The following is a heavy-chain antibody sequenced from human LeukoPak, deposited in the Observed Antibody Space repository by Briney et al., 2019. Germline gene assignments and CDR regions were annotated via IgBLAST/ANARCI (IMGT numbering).Heavy chain of an antibody. Sequence: GGSLRLSCAASGFTFSSYWMSWVRQVPGKGLEWVANIKQDGSEKYYVDSVKGRFTISRDNPKNSLYLQMNSLRAEDTSVYYCARASSQGARNFDYWGQGTLVTVSS. J-gene: IGHJ4*02. CDR2: IKQDGSEK. D-gene: IGHD6-19*01. CDR1: GFTFSSYW. V-gene: IGHV3-7*01. CDR3: ARASSQGARNFDY.